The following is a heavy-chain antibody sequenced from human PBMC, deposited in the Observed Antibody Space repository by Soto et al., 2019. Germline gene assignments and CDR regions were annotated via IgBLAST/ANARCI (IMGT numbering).Heavy chain of an antibody. J-gene: IGHJ4*01. D-gene: IGHD6-19*01. V-gene: IGHV3-7*01. CDR3: ANDGGWHFGY. CDR1: GFMFSTHW. Sequence: EVQLVESGGGLVQSGGSLRLSCAASGFMFSTHWMTWVRQAPGKGLEWVATIKTDGSAKYYVDSVKGRFTISRDNAKNSVYLQMNSLRDEDTALYDCANDGGWHFGYWGQGTLVTVSS. CDR2: IKTDGSAK.